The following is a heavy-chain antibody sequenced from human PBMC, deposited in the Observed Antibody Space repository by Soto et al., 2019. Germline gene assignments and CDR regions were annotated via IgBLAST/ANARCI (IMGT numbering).Heavy chain of an antibody. CDR3: ARGKGGWQGGRSWFDP. CDR2: INHSGST. V-gene: IGHV4-34*01. Sequence: SETLSLTCAVYGGSFSGYYWSWIRQPPGKGLEWIGEINHSGSTNYNPSLKSRVTISVDTSKNQFSLKLSSVTAADTAVYYCARGKGGWQGGRSWFDPWGQGTLVTVSS. D-gene: IGHD6-19*01. J-gene: IGHJ5*02. CDR1: GGSFSGYY.